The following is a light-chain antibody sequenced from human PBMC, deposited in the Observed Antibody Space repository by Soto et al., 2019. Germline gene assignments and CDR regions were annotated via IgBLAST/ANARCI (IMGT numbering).Light chain of an antibody. J-gene: IGKJ1*01. V-gene: IGKV3D-15*01. CDR2: RAS. CDR1: QSVSNN. Sequence: EIVLTQSPGTLSLSPGERATLYCRASQSVSNNYVAWYQQKPGQAPRLLIFRASNKATGISDRFSGSGSGTEFILTISGLQSEDFAVYYCQQYHDWPPTFGQGTKVDIK. CDR3: QQYHDWPPT.